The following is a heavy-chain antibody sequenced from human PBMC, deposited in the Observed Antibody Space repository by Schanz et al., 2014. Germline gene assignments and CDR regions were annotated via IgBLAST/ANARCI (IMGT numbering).Heavy chain of an antibody. CDR1: GFTFHTYD. CDR3: AMGGYQLHH. V-gene: IGHV3-30-3*01. D-gene: IGHD1-7*01. CDR2: ISHDGNNK. J-gene: IGHJ4*02. Sequence: QVQLVESGGGVVQPGRSLRLSCAASGFTFHTYDMHWVRQAPGKGLEWAALISHDGNNKHYVDSVEGRFTISGDNAENTLYLQMNSLRVEDTAVYYCAMGGYQLHHWGQGTLVTVSS.